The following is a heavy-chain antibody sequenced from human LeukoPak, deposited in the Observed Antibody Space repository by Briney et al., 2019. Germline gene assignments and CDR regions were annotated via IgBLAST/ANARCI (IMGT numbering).Heavy chain of an antibody. D-gene: IGHD2-21*02. CDR1: GYTFTSYY. CDR3: ARGAYCGGDCLRDYYYYYMDV. V-gene: IGHV1-46*01. Sequence: ASVKVSCKASGYTFTSYYMHWVRQAPGQGLEWMGIINPSGGSTSYAQKFQGRVTMTRDMSTSTVYMELSSLRSEDTAVYYCARGAYCGGDCLRDYYYYYMDVWGKGTTVTVSS. J-gene: IGHJ6*03. CDR2: INPSGGST.